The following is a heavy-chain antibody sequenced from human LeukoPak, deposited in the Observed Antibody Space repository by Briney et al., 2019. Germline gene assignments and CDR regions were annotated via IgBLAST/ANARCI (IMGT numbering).Heavy chain of an antibody. V-gene: IGHV1-2*02. Sequence: GASVKVSCKASGYTFTGYYMHWVRQAPGQGLEWMGWINPNSGGTNYAQKFQGRVTMTRDTSISTAYMELSRLRSDDTAVYYCARGPISYCSGGSCYDKDFDYWGQRTLVTVSS. CDR3: ARGPISYCSGGSCYDKDFDY. D-gene: IGHD2-15*01. CDR2: INPNSGGT. J-gene: IGHJ4*02. CDR1: GYTFTGYY.